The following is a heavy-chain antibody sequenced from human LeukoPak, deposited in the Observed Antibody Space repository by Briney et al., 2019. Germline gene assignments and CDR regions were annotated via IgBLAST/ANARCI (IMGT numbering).Heavy chain of an antibody. CDR3: AKGSKAVLFTRDHYMDV. Sequence: GGSLRLSCAASGFILDDYGMSWVRQAPGKGLEWVSGINWSGGSTGYADSVKGRFTISRDNSKNTLYLQMNSLRAEDTAVYFCAKGSKAVLFTRDHYMDVWGKGTTVTISS. CDR2: INWSGGST. V-gene: IGHV3-20*04. D-gene: IGHD6-19*01. CDR1: GFILDDYG. J-gene: IGHJ6*03.